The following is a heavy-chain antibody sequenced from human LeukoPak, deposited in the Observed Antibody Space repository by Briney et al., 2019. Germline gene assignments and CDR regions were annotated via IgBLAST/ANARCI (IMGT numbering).Heavy chain of an antibody. D-gene: IGHD6-19*01. Sequence: TGGSLRLSCAASGFTFSTYAMHWVRQAPGKGLTWVSGISGSGGTTYYADSVKGRFTISRDNSKNTLYLQMNSLRAEDTAVYYCAKDHEQWLTYFDYWGRGTLVTVSS. CDR1: GFTFSTYA. V-gene: IGHV3-23*01. CDR2: ISGSGGTT. CDR3: AKDHEQWLTYFDY. J-gene: IGHJ4*02.